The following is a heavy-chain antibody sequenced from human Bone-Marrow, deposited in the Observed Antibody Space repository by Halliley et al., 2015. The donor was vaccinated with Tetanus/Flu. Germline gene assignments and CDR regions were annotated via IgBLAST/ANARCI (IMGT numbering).Heavy chain of an antibody. D-gene: IGHD1-26*01. V-gene: IGHV4-59*01. J-gene: IGHJ5*02. CDR1: GGSISTYY. Sequence: TLSLTCTVSGGSISTYYWSWIRRPPGKGLEWIGYIYYDGKTKYNPSLESRVAISIDTSKNQFFLNLKSITAADTAVYYCARDKDYGGRLDPWGRGTLVTVST. CDR3: ARDKDYGGRLDP. CDR2: IYYDGKT.